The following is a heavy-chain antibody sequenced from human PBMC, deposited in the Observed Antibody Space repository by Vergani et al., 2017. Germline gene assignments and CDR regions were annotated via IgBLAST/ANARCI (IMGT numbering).Heavy chain of an antibody. CDR3: ARATPEYGDYGGSFDY. V-gene: IGHV1-46*03. CDR1: GYTFTSYY. D-gene: IGHD4-17*01. CDR2: INPSGGST. J-gene: IGHJ4*02. Sequence: QVQLVQSGAEVKKPGASVKVSCKASGYTFTSYYMHGVRQAPGQGLEWMGIINPSGGSTSYAQTFRGRVTMTRDKSKSTVYMELSSMRPEDTAVYYCARATPEYGDYGGSFDYWGQGTLVTVSS.